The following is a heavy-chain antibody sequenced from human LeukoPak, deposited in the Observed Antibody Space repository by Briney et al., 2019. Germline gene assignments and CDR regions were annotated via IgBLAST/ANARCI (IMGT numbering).Heavy chain of an antibody. J-gene: IGHJ5*02. Sequence: GGSLRLSCAASRFTFSTYAMGWVRQAPGRGLEWVSVMSGSSGSTYYGDSVKGRFTISRDNSKNTLYLQMNSLRVEDTAVYYCARDAPQVPAAGVLASWGQGTLVTVSS. CDR3: ARDAPQVPAAGVLAS. V-gene: IGHV3-23*01. CDR1: RFTFSTYA. CDR2: MSGSSGST. D-gene: IGHD6-13*01.